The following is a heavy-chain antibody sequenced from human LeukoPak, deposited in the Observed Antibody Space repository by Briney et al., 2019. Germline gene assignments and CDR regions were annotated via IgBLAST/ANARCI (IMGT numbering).Heavy chain of an antibody. D-gene: IGHD1-26*01. J-gene: IGHJ4*02. Sequence: GGSLRLSCAASGFTFSSYSMDWVRQAPGKGLEWVSSISSSSSYIYYADSVKGRFTISRDNAKNSLYLQMNSLRAEDTAVYYCARWVRGTFDYWGQGTLVTVSS. V-gene: IGHV3-21*01. CDR3: ARWVRGTFDY. CDR2: ISSSSSYI. CDR1: GFTFSSYS.